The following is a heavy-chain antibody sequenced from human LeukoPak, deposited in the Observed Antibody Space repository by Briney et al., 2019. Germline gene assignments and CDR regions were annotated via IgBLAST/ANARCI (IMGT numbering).Heavy chain of an antibody. J-gene: IGHJ4*02. CDR2: ISGSGGST. V-gene: IGHV3-23*01. D-gene: IGHD2-2*01. CDR1: GFTFSSYA. CDR3: AKGYCSSTSCKESFFDY. Sequence: GGSLRLSCAASGFTFSSYAMNWVRQAPGKGLEWVSAISGSGGSTYYFVKGRFTISRDNSKNTLYLQMNSLRAEDTAVYYCAKGYCSSTSCKESFFDYWGQGTLVTVS.